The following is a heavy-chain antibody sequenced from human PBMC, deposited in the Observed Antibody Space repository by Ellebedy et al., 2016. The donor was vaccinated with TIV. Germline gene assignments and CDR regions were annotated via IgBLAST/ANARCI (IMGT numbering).Heavy chain of an antibody. CDR1: GDSVSSNSAA. CDR3: ARDHNTRVGTSFDY. J-gene: IGHJ4*02. CDR2: TYYRSKWYN. Sequence: SETLSLTXAISGDSVSSNSAAWNWIRQSPSRGLEWLGRTYYRSKWYNDYAVSVKSRITINPDTSKNQFSLQLNSVTPEDTAVYYCARDHNTRVGTSFDYWGQGTLVTVSS. D-gene: IGHD5-24*01. V-gene: IGHV6-1*01.